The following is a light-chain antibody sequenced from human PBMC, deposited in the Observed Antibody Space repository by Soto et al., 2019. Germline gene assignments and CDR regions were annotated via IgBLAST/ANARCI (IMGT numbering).Light chain of an antibody. CDR2: GAS. Sequence: EIVLTQSPATLSLSPGEGATLSCRASQSVSKYLVWYQQKPGQAPRLLIYGASNRATGVPDRFSGSGSGTEFSLTISSLQSEDFAVYYCQQYSKWPITFGQGTRLEIK. V-gene: IGKV3-15*01. J-gene: IGKJ5*01. CDR3: QQYSKWPIT. CDR1: QSVSKY.